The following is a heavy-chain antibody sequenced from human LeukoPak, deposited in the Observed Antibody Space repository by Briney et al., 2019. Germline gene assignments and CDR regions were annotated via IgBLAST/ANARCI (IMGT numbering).Heavy chain of an antibody. D-gene: IGHD2-2*01. CDR3: AKFWEFCSSTSCLSYFDY. V-gene: IGHV3-23*01. CDR1: GFTVTNDY. J-gene: IGHJ4*02. CDR2: ISGSGGST. Sequence: GGSLRLSCAVSGFTVTNDYMNWVRQAPGKGLEWVSAISGSGGSTYYADSVKGRFTISRDNSKNTLYLQMNSLRAEDTAVYYCAKFWEFCSSTSCLSYFDYWGQGTLVTVSS.